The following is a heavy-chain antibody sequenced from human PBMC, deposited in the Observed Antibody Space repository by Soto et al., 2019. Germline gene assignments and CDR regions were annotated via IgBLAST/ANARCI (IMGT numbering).Heavy chain of an antibody. D-gene: IGHD2-2*01. CDR2: IYRGGNT. CDR1: GFTFSSYA. V-gene: IGHV3-23*03. J-gene: IGHJ4*02. CDR3: ASVGYCSSTSCPPA. Sequence: GGSLILSCAASGFTFSSYAMAWVRQAPGKGLEWVSVIYRGGNTYHADSVQGRFSISRDNSKNTVDLQMNSLRTKDTAVYYCASVGYCSSTSCPPAWGQGTLVTVSS.